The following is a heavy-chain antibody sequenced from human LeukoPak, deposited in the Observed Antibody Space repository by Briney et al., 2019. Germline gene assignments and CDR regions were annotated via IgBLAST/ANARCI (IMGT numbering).Heavy chain of an antibody. Sequence: WGSLRLSCAASGFAFNNDAMTWVRQPPGKGLEWVSTIVGDSTIEYYADSVKGRFTISSDNSKTMLFLHMNSLRAEDTAIYYCARQPYFYYYLDVWGKGTTVTVTS. V-gene: IGHV3-23*01. D-gene: IGHD5-18*01. CDR3: ARQPYFYYYLDV. CDR2: IVGDSTIE. CDR1: GFAFNNDA. J-gene: IGHJ6*03.